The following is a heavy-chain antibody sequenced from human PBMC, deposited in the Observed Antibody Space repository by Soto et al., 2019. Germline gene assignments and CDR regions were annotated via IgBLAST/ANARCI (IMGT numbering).Heavy chain of an antibody. J-gene: IGHJ4*02. CDR2: IKAYSANT. V-gene: IGHV1-18*01. CDR1: GYTFATST. Sequence: QLQLVQSGPEAKKPGASVKVSCKASGYTFATSTISWLRQAPGQGPEWMGWIKAYSANTNYAQKLQGRLTLPTDTSTSTAYMELRSLTTDDTAIYYCAIADYGDDDYWGQGTLVTVSS. CDR3: AIADYGDDDY. D-gene: IGHD4-17*01.